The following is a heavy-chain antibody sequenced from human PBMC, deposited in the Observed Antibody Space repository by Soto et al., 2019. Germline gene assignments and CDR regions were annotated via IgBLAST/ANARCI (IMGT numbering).Heavy chain of an antibody. D-gene: IGHD6-13*01. Sequence: GGSLRLSCAASGFTFSIYAMTWVRQAPGKGLEWVSSISASSSNTYYADSVKGRFTISRDNSKNTLYLQMNSLRAEDTAVYYCAKTDGYPYYFDYWGQGALVTVSS. CDR3: AKTDGYPYYFDY. V-gene: IGHV3-23*01. CDR2: ISASSSNT. J-gene: IGHJ4*02. CDR1: GFTFSIYA.